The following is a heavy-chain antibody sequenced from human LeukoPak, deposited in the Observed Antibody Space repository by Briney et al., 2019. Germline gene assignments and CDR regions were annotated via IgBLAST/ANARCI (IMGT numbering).Heavy chain of an antibody. D-gene: IGHD3-22*01. V-gene: IGHV1-18*04. CDR1: GYTFTSYY. J-gene: IGHJ4*02. Sequence: ASVRVSCKASGYTFTSYYMHWVRRAPGQGLEWMGWISAYNGNTNYAQKLQGRVTMTTDTSTSTAYMGLRSLRSDDTAVYYCARDGSSGPPLRYWGQGTLVTVSS. CDR2: ISAYNGNT. CDR3: ARDGSSGPPLRY.